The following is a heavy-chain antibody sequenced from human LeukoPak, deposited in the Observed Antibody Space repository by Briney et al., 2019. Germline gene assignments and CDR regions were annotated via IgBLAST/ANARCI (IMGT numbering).Heavy chain of an antibody. Sequence: GGSLRLSCAASGFSFSTASLHWVREAPGRGLEWGSAFDTGFGTYYPDSLKGRFTISRDNSKNTLFLQMNSLRAEDTAVYYCARSSGWWSLDYWGQGTLVTVSS. CDR2: FDTGFGT. D-gene: IGHD6-19*01. J-gene: IGHJ4*02. V-gene: IGHV3-23*01. CDR3: ARSSGWWSLDY. CDR1: GFSFSTAS.